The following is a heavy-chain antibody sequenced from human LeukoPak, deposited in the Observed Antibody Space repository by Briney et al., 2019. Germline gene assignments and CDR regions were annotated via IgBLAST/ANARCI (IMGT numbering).Heavy chain of an antibody. Sequence: SETLSLTCAVYGGSFSGYYWSWIRQPPGKGLEWIGEINHSGSTNYNPSLKSRVAISVDTSKNQFSLKLSSVTAADTAVYYCARAGSSYYYYYYMDVWGKGTTVTVSS. CDR1: GGSFSGYY. D-gene: IGHD2-2*01. J-gene: IGHJ6*03. CDR3: ARAGSSYYYYYYMDV. CDR2: INHSGST. V-gene: IGHV4-34*01.